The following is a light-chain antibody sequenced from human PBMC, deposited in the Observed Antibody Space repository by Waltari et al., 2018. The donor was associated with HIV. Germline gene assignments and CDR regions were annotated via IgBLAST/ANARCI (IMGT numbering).Light chain of an antibody. CDR1: SSNIGSHI. Sequence: QSVLTQPPSASGTPGQRVTISCSGSSSNIGSHIVNWFQQLPGTAPKLLIYSNYQRPSGVPDRFSGSKSGTSASLAISGLQSEDEADYYCAAWDDSLKGPVFGGGTKLTVL. J-gene: IGLJ2*01. CDR3: AAWDDSLKGPV. CDR2: SNY. V-gene: IGLV1-44*01.